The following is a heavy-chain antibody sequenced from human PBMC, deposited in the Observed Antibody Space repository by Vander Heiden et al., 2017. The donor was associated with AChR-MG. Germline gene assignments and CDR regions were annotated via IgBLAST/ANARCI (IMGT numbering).Heavy chain of an antibody. J-gene: IGHJ4*02. D-gene: IGHD3-10*01. CDR1: GGSFSGYY. CDR2: INHSGTT. V-gene: IGHV4-34*01. CDR3: AITLGGTNVDY. Sequence: QVQLQQWGAGLLKPSETLSLPCAVYGGSFSGYYWSWIRQPPGKGLEWIGEINHSGTTNYNPSLKSRVTISVDTSKNQFSLKLSSVTAADTAVYYCAITLGGTNVDYWGQGTLVTVSS.